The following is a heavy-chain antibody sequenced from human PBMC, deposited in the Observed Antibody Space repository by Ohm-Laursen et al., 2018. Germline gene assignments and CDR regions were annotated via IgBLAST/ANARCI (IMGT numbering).Heavy chain of an antibody. CDR1: GGSISSYY. J-gene: IGHJ6*02. V-gene: IGHV4-59*01. CDR2: IYYSGST. D-gene: IGHD7-27*01. CDR3: ARALGGYPISYYYGMDV. Sequence: SQTLSLTCTVSGGSISSYYWSWIRQPPGKGLEWIGYIYYSGSTNYNPSLKSRVTISVDTSKNQFSLKLSSVTAADTAVYYCARALGGYPISYYYGMDVWGQGTLVTVSS.